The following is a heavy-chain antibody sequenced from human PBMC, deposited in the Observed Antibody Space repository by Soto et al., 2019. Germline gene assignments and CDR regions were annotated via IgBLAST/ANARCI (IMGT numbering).Heavy chain of an antibody. Sequence: SETLSLTCSVSGGSVSDKTYYWSWIRQPPGKRLEWIGYVYYSGTTNYNPSLKSRVTISVDLPKNQFSLRLSSVTTADTALYYCARTTAVPNSLRSRYFFDYWGQGTLVTVSS. V-gene: IGHV4-61*01. J-gene: IGHJ4*02. CDR2: VYYSGTT. CDR3: ARTTAVPNSLRSRYFFDY. D-gene: IGHD4-17*01. CDR1: GGSVSDKTYY.